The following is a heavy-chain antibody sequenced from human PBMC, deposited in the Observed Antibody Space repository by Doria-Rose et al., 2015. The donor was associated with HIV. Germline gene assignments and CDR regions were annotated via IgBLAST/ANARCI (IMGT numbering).Heavy chain of an antibody. CDR2: IFSDDER. CDR3: ARIESSRWYHKYYFDF. Sequence: QESGPVLVKPTETPTLTCTVSGVSLSSPGMGVSWIRQPPGKALEWLANIFSDDERSYKTSLKSRLTIFRGTSKSQVVLTMTDMDPVDTATYYCARIESSRWYHKYYFDFWGQGTLVIVS. J-gene: IGHJ4*02. CDR1: GVSLSSPGMG. D-gene: IGHD6-13*01. V-gene: IGHV2-26*01.